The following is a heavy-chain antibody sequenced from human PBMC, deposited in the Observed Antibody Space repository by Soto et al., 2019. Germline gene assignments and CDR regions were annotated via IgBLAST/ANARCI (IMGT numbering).Heavy chain of an antibody. CDR1: GYTFTGYY. CDR2: INPNSGGP. CDR3: ARVPVRVDECSTFVCFDY. Sequence: VASVKVSCKVSGYTFTGYYMHWVRQAPGQGLEWMGWINPNSGGPNYAQKFRGRVTMTRDTSISTVYMELSGLISDDTAVYDCARVPVRVDECSTFVCFDYCGEVTRVTVSS. J-gene: IGHJ4*02. V-gene: IGHV1-2*02. D-gene: IGHD2-2*01.